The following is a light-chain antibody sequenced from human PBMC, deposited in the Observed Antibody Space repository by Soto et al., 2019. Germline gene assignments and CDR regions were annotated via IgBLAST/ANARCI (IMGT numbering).Light chain of an antibody. Sequence: EIVMTQSPATLSVSPGERATLSCRASQSVSSNLAWYQQKHGQAPRILIYGASTRDTGIPARFSGSGSGTECTLTISRLQSEDFEVYYCQQYNNWPWTFGQGTKVDIK. CDR2: GAS. CDR1: QSVSSN. V-gene: IGKV3-15*01. CDR3: QQYNNWPWT. J-gene: IGKJ1*01.